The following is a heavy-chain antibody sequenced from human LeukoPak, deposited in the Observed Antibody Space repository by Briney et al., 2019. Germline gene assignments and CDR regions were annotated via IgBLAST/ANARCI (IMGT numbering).Heavy chain of an antibody. CDR1: GGSISSYY. J-gene: IGHJ3*02. V-gene: IGHV4-59*01. Sequence: SETLSLTCTVSGGSISSYYWSWIRQPPGKGLEWIGYIYYSGSTNYNPSLKSRVTISVDTSKNQFSLKLSSVTAADTAVYYCARDYCYYGSGSYICAFDIWGQGTMVTVSS. CDR3: ARDYCYYGSGSYICAFDI. CDR2: IYYSGST. D-gene: IGHD3-10*01.